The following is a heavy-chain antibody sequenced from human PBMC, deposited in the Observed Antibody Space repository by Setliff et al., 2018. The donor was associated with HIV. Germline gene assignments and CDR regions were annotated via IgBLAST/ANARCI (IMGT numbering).Heavy chain of an antibody. CDR2: IYHSGST. Sequence: SETLSLTCTVSGHSITGDYQWGWIRQPPGKGLEWIGSIYHSGSTYYNPSLKSRVTISVDTTKSQISLKLISVTAADTAVFYCVRVDYGDYDFDYWGQGTLVTVSS. D-gene: IGHD4-17*01. CDR3: VRVDYGDYDFDY. J-gene: IGHJ4*02. V-gene: IGHV4-38-2*02. CDR1: GHSITGDYQ.